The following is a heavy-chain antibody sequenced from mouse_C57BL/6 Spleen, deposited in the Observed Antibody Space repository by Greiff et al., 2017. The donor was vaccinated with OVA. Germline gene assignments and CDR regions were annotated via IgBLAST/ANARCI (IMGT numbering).Heavy chain of an antibody. CDR2: INYDGSST. D-gene: IGHD3-2*02. CDR3: ARDRDSSGYRGFAY. J-gene: IGHJ3*01. Sequence: EVNLVESEGGLVQPGSSMKLSCTASGFTFSDYYMAWVRQVPEKGLEWVANINYDGSSTYYLDSLKSRFIISRDNAKNILYLQMSSLKSEDTATYYCARDRDSSGYRGFAYWGQGTLVTVSA. V-gene: IGHV5-16*01. CDR1: GFTFSDYY.